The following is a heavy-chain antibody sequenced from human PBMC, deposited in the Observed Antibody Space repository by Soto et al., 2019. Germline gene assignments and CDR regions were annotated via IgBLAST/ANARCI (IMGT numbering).Heavy chain of an antibody. J-gene: IGHJ6*02. CDR3: ARVRSYVDVYYYYGMDV. V-gene: IGHV4-59*01. CDR1: GCSISSYY. CDR2: IYYSGST. D-gene: IGHD1-26*01. Sequence: SETLSLTCTVSGCSISSYYWSWVRQPPGKGLEWIGYIYYSGSTNYNPSLKSRVTISVDTSKNQFSLKLSSVTAADAAVYYCARVRSYVDVYYYYGMDVWGQGTTVTVSS.